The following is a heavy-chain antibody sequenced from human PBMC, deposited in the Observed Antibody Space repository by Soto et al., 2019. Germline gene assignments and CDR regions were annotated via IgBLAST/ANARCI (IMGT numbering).Heavy chain of an antibody. J-gene: IGHJ5*02. Sequence: QVQLQESGPGLVTPSETLSLTCTGSGGSISNYYWTWIRQPPGKGLEWIGHSIYSSGGTNYNPYLKGRVTISVDTCKSQFSLKLSSVPPADTAVYYCAKANYDFPDWWFDPWGQGSLVTVSS. CDR1: GGSISNYY. CDR2: IYSSGGT. V-gene: IGHV4-59*01. D-gene: IGHD3-3*01. CDR3: AKANYDFPDWWFDP.